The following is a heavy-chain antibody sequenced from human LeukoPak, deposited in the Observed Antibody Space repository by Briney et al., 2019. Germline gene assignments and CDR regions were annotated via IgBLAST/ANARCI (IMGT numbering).Heavy chain of an antibody. Sequence: GGSLRLSCAASGFTFSSYAMHWVRQAPGKGLEWVAVISYDGSNKYYADSVKGRFTISRDNSKNTLYLQMNSLRAEDTAVYYCARGDGYNSPFDYWGQGTLVTVSS. D-gene: IGHD5-12*01. CDR2: ISYDGSNK. CDR3: ARGDGYNSPFDY. J-gene: IGHJ4*02. V-gene: IGHV3-30-3*01. CDR1: GFTFSSYA.